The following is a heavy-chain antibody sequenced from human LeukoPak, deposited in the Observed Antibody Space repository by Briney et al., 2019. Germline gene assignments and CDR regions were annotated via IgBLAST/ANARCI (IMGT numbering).Heavy chain of an antibody. Sequence: PGRSLRLSCEASGFXFSRFGIHWVRQAPGKGLEWVAVIWYDGSNQDYADSVKGRFTISRDNSKNTLNLQMNSLRTEDTAVFYCAKPRDIDSWAFDVWGQGTMVTVSS. D-gene: IGHD2-15*01. CDR3: AKPRDIDSWAFDV. V-gene: IGHV3-33*06. CDR2: IWYDGSNQ. J-gene: IGHJ3*01. CDR1: GFXFSRFG.